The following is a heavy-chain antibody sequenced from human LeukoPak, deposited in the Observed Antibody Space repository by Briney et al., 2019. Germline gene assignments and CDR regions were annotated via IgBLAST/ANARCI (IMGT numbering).Heavy chain of an antibody. CDR1: GGTFSSYA. D-gene: IGHD2-15*01. CDR2: IIPIFGTA. V-gene: IGHV1-69*01. CDR3: ASHGGSRPRNHWFDP. Sequence: AASVKVSCKASGGTFSSYAISWVRQAPGQGLEWMGGIIPIFGTANYAQKFQGRVTITADESTSTAYMELSSLRSEDTAVYYCASHGGSRPRNHWFDPWGQGTLVTASS. J-gene: IGHJ5*02.